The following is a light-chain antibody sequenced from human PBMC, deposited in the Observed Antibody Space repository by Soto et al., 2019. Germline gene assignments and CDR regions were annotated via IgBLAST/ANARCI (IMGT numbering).Light chain of an antibody. CDR1: QTISIF. Sequence: DILMTQSPSSLSASVGDRVTITCRASQTISIFLNWYQQKPGKAPELLIYAASRLQSGVPSRFSGSGSGTYFTLTISSLQPEDFATYYCHQNDSIPETFGQGTKVEIK. V-gene: IGKV1-39*01. CDR3: HQNDSIPET. J-gene: IGKJ1*01. CDR2: AAS.